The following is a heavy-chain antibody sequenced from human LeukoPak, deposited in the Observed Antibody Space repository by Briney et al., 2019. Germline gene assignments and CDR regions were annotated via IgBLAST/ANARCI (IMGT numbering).Heavy chain of an antibody. Sequence: GGSLRLSCAASGFTFSTYSMNWVRQAPGKGLEWVSSSSSSSSYIYYADSVKGRFTISRDNAKNSLYLQMNSLRAEDTAVYYCARVAWFGEPVDYWGQGTLVTVSS. CDR2: SSSSSSYI. J-gene: IGHJ4*02. D-gene: IGHD3-10*01. V-gene: IGHV3-21*01. CDR3: ARVAWFGEPVDY. CDR1: GFTFSTYS.